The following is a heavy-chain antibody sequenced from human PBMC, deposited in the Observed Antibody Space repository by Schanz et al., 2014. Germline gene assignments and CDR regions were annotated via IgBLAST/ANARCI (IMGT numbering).Heavy chain of an antibody. D-gene: IGHD3-9*01. J-gene: IGHJ3*02. V-gene: IGHV3-48*02. CDR1: GFTFSSYG. Sequence: VQLVESGGGVVQPGRSLRLSCAVSGFTFSSYGMHWVRQAPGKGLEWVSFISSSSSSKHYGDSVKGRFTISRDNAENLLYLQMSSLRDEDTAVYYCATSGLVSHSFDAFDIWGQGTMATVSS. CDR3: ATSGLVSHSFDAFDI. CDR2: ISSSSSSK.